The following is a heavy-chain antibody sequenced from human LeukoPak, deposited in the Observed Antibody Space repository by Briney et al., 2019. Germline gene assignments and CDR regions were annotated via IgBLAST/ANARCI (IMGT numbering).Heavy chain of an antibody. V-gene: IGHV3-64*01. CDR1: EFTFSGYS. CDR3: ARRDSSGYYYDY. J-gene: IGHJ4*02. Sequence: GGSLRLSCAASEFTFSGYSMNWVRQAPGKGLEYVSAISSNGGTTYYANSVKGRFTISRDNSKNTLYLQMGSLRAEDMAVYYCARRDSSGYYYDYWGQGTLVTVSS. CDR2: ISSNGGTT. D-gene: IGHD3-22*01.